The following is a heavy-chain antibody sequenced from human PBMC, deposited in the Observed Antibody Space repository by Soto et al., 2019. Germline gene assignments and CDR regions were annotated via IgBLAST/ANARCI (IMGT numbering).Heavy chain of an antibody. J-gene: IGHJ4*02. CDR1: GFTFSSYS. CDR2: ISSSSSYI. V-gene: IGHV3-21*01. Sequence: GGSLRLSCAASGFTFSSYSMNWDRQAPGKGLEWVSSISSSSSYIYYADSVKGRFTISRDNAKNSLYLQMNSLRAEDTAVYYCARGGDIVVVLDYWGQGTLVTVSS. D-gene: IGHD2-2*01. CDR3: ARGGDIVVVLDY.